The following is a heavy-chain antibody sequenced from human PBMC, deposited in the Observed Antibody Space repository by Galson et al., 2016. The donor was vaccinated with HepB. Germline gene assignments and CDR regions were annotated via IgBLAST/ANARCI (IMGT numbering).Heavy chain of an antibody. Sequence: SLRLSCAASGFTFSSCAMTWVRQAPGKGLEWISAITRGGGTYYAGSVKGRFTISRDNFKNTVYLQMNSLRAEDKALYYCAKEFLGVSGTAGFDHWGQGAMVSVSS. CDR2: ITRGGGT. V-gene: IGHV3-23*01. J-gene: IGHJ4*02. D-gene: IGHD1-26*01. CDR1: GFTFSSCA. CDR3: AKEFLGVSGTAGFDH.